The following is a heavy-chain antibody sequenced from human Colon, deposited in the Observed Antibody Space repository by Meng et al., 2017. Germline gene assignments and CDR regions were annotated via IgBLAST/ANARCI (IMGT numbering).Heavy chain of an antibody. V-gene: IGHV4-39*07. CDR2: IHHSVSA. J-gene: IGHJ4*02. CDR1: GGTISNKDYY. Sequence: GPGLVPPLETLSLIGTVTGGTISNKDYYWRWMRQTQGKGLLWIGRIHHSVSAYYNPSIKSRDTLSADTSKNQFSLKLTSVTAADPAVYYCARDRSSNWPFDIWGQGTLVTVSS. CDR3: ARDRSSNWPFDI. D-gene: IGHD6-13*01.